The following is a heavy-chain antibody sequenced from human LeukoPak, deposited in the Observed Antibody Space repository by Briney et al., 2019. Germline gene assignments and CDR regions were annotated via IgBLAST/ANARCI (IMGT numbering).Heavy chain of an antibody. CDR3: ARSHYYGSGDYYYYGMDV. Sequence: SETLSLTCTVSGGSISSYYWSWIRQPPGKGLEWIGEINHSGSTNYNPSLKSRVTISVDTSKNQFSLKLSSVTAADTAVYYCARSHYYGSGDYYYYGMDVWGQGTTVTVSS. V-gene: IGHV4-34*01. J-gene: IGHJ6*02. CDR1: GGSISSYY. D-gene: IGHD3-10*01. CDR2: INHSGST.